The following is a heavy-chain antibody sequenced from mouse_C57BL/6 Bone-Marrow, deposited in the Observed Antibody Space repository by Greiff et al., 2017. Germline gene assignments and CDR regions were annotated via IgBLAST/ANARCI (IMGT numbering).Heavy chain of an antibody. CDR3: ARWSIYLPYFDY. J-gene: IGHJ2*01. CDR2: IDPSDSYT. V-gene: IGHV1-50*01. D-gene: IGHD5-1*01. CDR1: GYTFTSYW. Sequence: QVQLQQPGAELVKPGASVKLSCKASGYTFTSYWMQWVKQRPGQGLEWIGEIDPSDSYTNYNQKFKGKATLTVDTSSSTAYMQLSSLTSEDSAVYYCARWSIYLPYFDYWGQGTTLTVSS.